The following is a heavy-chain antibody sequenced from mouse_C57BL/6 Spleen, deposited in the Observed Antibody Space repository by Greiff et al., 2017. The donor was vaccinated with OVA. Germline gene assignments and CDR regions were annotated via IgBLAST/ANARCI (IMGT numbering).Heavy chain of an antibody. D-gene: IGHD2-1*01. CDR3: ARHGNLYAMDY. Sequence: EVKLMESGPGLVKPSQSLSLTCSVTGYSITSGYYWNWIRQFPGNKLEWMGYISYDGSNNYNPSLKNRISITRDTSKNQFFLKLNSVTTEDTATYYCARHGNLYAMDYWGQGTSVTVSS. CDR1: GYSITSGYY. J-gene: IGHJ4*01. CDR2: ISYDGSN. V-gene: IGHV3-6*01.